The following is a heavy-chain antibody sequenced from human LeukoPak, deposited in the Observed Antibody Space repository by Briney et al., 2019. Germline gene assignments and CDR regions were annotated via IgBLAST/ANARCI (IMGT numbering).Heavy chain of an antibody. J-gene: IGHJ6*02. CDR3: AKDKGLAVAGAPSYYYYYGMDV. V-gene: IGHV3-9*01. Sequence: GRSLRLSCAASGFTFDDYAMHWVRQAPGKGLEWVSGIRWNSGSIGYAGSVKGRFTISRDNAKNSLYLQMNSLRADDTALYYCAKDKGLAVAGAPSYYYYYGMDVWGQGTTVTVSS. CDR1: GFTFDDYA. CDR2: IRWNSGSI. D-gene: IGHD6-19*01.